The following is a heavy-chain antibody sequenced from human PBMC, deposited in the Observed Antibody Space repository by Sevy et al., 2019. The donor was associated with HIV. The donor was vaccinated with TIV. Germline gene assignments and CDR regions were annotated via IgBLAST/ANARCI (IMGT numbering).Heavy chain of an antibody. CDR2: FDPEDGET. CDR3: ATIGDYGDYSNY. Sequence: ASVKVSCKVSGYTLTELSMHWVRQAPGKGLEWMGGFDPEDGETIYAQKFQGRVTMTEDTSTDTAYMELSSLRSEDTAVYYCATIGDYGDYSNYWGQGTLVIVSS. D-gene: IGHD4-17*01. J-gene: IGHJ4*02. CDR1: GYTLTELS. V-gene: IGHV1-24*01.